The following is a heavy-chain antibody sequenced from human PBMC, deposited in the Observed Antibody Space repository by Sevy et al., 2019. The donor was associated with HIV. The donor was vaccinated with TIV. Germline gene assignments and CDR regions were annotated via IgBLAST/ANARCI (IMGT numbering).Heavy chain of an antibody. D-gene: IGHD6-13*01. V-gene: IGHV1-69*13. Sequence: ASVKVSCKASGGTFSSYAISWVRQAPGQGLEWMGGIIPIFGTANYAQKFQGRVTTTADESTSTAYMELSSLRSEDTAVYYCARVRIAAAGIAYFDYWGQGTLVTVSS. CDR2: IIPIFGTA. J-gene: IGHJ4*02. CDR1: GGTFSSYA. CDR3: ARVRIAAAGIAYFDY.